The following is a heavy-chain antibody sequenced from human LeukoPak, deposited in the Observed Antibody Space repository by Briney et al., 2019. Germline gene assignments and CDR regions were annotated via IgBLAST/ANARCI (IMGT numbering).Heavy chain of an antibody. Sequence: ASVKVSCKASGYTFTDYYIHWVRQAPGQGLEWMGWINPKSGDTNSAEKFQGRVTMTRDTSISTVYMELRRLRSDDTAVFYCARGTVVSRVAAAAYWGQGSLVTVS. J-gene: IGHJ4*02. D-gene: IGHD6-25*01. CDR2: INPKSGDT. V-gene: IGHV1-2*02. CDR3: ARGTVVSRVAAAAY. CDR1: GYTFTDYY.